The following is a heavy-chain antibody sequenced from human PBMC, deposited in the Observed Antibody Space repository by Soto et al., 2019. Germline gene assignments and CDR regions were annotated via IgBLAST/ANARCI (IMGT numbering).Heavy chain of an antibody. CDR2: IIPIFGTA. CDR3: ARDLDRSGYYAEGRYYYYGMDV. J-gene: IGHJ6*02. D-gene: IGHD3-22*01. CDR1: GGTFSSYA. V-gene: IGHV1-69*12. Sequence: QVQLVQSGAEVKKPGSSVKVSCKASGGTFSSYAISWVRQAPGQGLEWMGGIIPIFGTANYAQKFQGRVTITADESTSTAYLELSSRRSEDTAGYYCARDLDRSGYYAEGRYYYYGMDVWGQGTTVTVSS.